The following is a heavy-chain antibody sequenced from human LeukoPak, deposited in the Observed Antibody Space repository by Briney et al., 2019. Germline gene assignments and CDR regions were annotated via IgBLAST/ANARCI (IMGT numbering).Heavy chain of an antibody. CDR3: AKDSRGSEAY. CDR2: ISAGGNK. J-gene: IGHJ4*02. Sequence: GGSQRLSCAASGFTFSDYAMSWVRQAPGKGLEWVSSISAGGNKYYADSVKGRFSISRDNSNNTLYLQINSLGADDTAVYYCAKDSRGSEAYWGQGTLVTVSS. D-gene: IGHD3-10*01. V-gene: IGHV3-23*01. CDR1: GFTFSDYA.